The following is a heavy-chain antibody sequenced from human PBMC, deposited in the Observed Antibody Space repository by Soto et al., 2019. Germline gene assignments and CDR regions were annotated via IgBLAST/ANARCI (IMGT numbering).Heavy chain of an antibody. Sequence: EVQLVESGGGLVQPGGSLRLTCAASGFTFSNYWMSWVRQAPGTGQEWVANMKQDGSEKDYVGSVKGRFTMSRDNAKNSLYLQMNSLLAEDPGVYFFTSVRTPRVPGAWCQGTLVTVSS. CDR3: TSVRTPRVPGA. J-gene: IGHJ5*02. CDR1: GFTFSNYW. V-gene: IGHV3-7*05. CDR2: MKQDGSEK.